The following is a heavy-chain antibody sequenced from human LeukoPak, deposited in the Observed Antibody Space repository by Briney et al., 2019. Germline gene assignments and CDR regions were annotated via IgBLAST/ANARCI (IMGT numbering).Heavy chain of an antibody. CDR3: GRLRRAMTTVTSNFDS. J-gene: IGHJ4*02. CDR1: GGSIIGSTYY. CDR2: AFYSGDT. D-gene: IGHD4-17*01. V-gene: IGHV4-39*01. Sequence: PSETLSLTCTVSGGSIIGSTYYWGWIRQPPGKGLEWIGSAFYSGDTSYKSSLKSRVTISVDTSKNQFSLKLGSVTAADTAVYYCGRLRRAMTTVTSNFDSWGQGTLVTVSS.